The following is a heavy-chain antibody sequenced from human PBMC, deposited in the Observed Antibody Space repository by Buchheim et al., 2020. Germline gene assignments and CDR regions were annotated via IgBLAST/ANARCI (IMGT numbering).Heavy chain of an antibody. CDR1: GFSLSTSGMC. CDR3: ARTPVLGVATIYYYYYGMDV. Sequence: QVTLRESGPALVKPTQTLTLTCTFSGFSLSTSGMCVSWIRQPPGKALEWLALIDWDDDKYYSTSLKTRLTISKDTSKNQVGLTMTNMDPVDTATYYCARTPVLGVATIYYYYYGMDVWGQGTT. CDR2: IDWDDDK. J-gene: IGHJ6*02. V-gene: IGHV2-70*01. D-gene: IGHD5-12*01.